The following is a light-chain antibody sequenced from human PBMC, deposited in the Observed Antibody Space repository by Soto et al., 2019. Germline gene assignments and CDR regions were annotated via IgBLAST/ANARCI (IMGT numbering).Light chain of an antibody. CDR3: SSYAGSNNFV. Sequence: QSVLTQPPSASGSPGQSVAISCTGTSSDVGGYNYVSWYQQHPGKAPKLMIYEVNKRPSGVPDRFSASKSGNTASLTASGLRAEDEADYYCSSYAGSNNFVFGTGTKVTVL. CDR2: EVN. J-gene: IGLJ1*01. V-gene: IGLV2-8*01. CDR1: SSDVGGYNY.